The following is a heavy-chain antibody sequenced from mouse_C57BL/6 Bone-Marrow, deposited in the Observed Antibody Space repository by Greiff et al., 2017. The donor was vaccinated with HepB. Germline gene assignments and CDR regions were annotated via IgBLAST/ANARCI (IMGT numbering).Heavy chain of an antibody. D-gene: IGHD1-1*01. CDR1: GYTFTSYW. CDR2: IDPSDSYT. CDR3: ARSITTVVAYYFDY. Sequence: QVQLQQPGAELVKPGASVKLSCKASGYTFTSYWMQWVKQRPGQGLEWIGEIDPSDSYTNYNQKFKGKATLTVDTSSSTAYMQLSSLTSEDSAVYYCARSITTVVAYYFDYWGQGTTLTVSS. J-gene: IGHJ2*01. V-gene: IGHV1-50*01.